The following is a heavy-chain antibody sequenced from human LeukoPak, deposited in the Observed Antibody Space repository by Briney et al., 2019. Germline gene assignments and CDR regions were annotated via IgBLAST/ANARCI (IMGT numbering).Heavy chain of an antibody. V-gene: IGHV4-59*01. CDR2: FYYSGST. J-gene: IGHJ4*02. D-gene: IGHD1-26*01. CDR1: GGSFSTYY. Sequence: SETLSLTCTVTGGSFSTYYWSWIRQPPGKGLEWIGHFYYSGSTNYNPSLKSRVTISVDTSRNQFSLKLTSVTAADTAVYYCARGQGGNYYLNYFDYWGQGTLVTVSS. CDR3: ARGQGGNYYLNYFDY.